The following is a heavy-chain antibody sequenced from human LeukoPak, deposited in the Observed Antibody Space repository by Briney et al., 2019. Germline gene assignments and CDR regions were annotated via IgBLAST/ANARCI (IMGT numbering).Heavy chain of an antibody. Sequence: PSETLSLTCTVSGGSISSYYWSWIRQPPGKGLEWIGYIYYSGSTNYNPSLKSRVTISVDTSKNQFSLKLSSVTAADTAVYYCARHSGIAVAGSPFDYWGQGTLVTASS. J-gene: IGHJ4*02. V-gene: IGHV4-59*08. D-gene: IGHD6-19*01. CDR3: ARHSGIAVAGSPFDY. CDR2: IYYSGST. CDR1: GGSISSYY.